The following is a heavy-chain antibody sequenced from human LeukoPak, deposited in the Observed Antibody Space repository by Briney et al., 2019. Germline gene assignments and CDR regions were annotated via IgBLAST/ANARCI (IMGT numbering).Heavy chain of an antibody. CDR1: GGSISSGGYY. V-gene: IGHV4-31*03. D-gene: IGHD3-22*01. CDR3: ARNVRDYYDSSGHYYVDY. J-gene: IGHJ4*02. CDR2: IYYSGST. Sequence: SQTLSLTCTVSGGSISSGGYYWSWIRQHPGKGLEWIGYIYYSGSTYYNPSLKSRVTISVDTSKNQFSLKLSSVTAADTAVYYCARNVRDYYDSSGHYYVDYWGQGTLVTVSS.